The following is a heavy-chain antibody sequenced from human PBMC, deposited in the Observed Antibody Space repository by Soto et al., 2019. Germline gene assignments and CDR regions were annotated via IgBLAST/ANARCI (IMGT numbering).Heavy chain of an antibody. V-gene: IGHV4-31*03. D-gene: IGHD3-10*01. CDR3: ARAFMVRGVIGTGMDV. CDR1: GGSISSGGYY. Sequence: PSVTLSLTCTVSGGSISSGGYYWSWIRQHPGKGLEWIGYIYYSGSTYYNPSLKSRVTISVDTSKNQFSLKLSSVTAADTAVYYXARAFMVRGVIGTGMDVWGQGTTVTVSS. CDR2: IYYSGST. J-gene: IGHJ6*02.